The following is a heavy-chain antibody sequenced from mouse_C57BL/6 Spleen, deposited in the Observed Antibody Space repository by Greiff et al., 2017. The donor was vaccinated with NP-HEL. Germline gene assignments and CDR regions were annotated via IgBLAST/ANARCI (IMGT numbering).Heavy chain of an antibody. Sequence: DVMLVESGEGLVKPGGSLKLSCAASGFTFSSYAMSWVRQTPEKRLEWVAYISSGGDYIYYADTVKGRFTISRDNARNTMYLQMSILKSEDTAMYYCTREYYYGSSRFAYWGQGTLVTVSA. J-gene: IGHJ3*01. D-gene: IGHD1-1*01. V-gene: IGHV5-9-1*02. CDR1: GFTFSSYA. CDR3: TREYYYGSSRFAY. CDR2: ISSGGDYI.